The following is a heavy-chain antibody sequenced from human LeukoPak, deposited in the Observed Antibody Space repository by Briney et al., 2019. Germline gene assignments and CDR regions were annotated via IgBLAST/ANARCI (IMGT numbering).Heavy chain of an antibody. J-gene: IGHJ4*02. CDR3: ARDRAWNYFDY. D-gene: IGHD3-3*01. Sequence: GGSLRLSRAASGFTFSSYWMHWVRQAPGKGLEWVAIISNDGSRKYYAHSVEGRFTISRDNSKNTLYLQMDSLRAEDTAVYYCARDRAWNYFDYWGQGTLVTVSS. V-gene: IGHV3-30*03. CDR1: GFTFSSYW. CDR2: ISNDGSRK.